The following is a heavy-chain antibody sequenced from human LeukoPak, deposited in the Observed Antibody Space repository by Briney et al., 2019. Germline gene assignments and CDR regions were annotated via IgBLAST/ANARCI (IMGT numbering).Heavy chain of an antibody. CDR3: ARDGYYYDSSGYKY. V-gene: IGHV4-39*07. J-gene: IGHJ4*02. D-gene: IGHD3-22*01. CDR2: IYYSGST. Sequence: SETLSLTCTVSGGSISSSSYYWGWLRQPPGKGLEWIGSIYYSGSTYYNPSLKSRVTISVDTSKNQFSLKLSSVTAADTAVYYCARDGYYYDSSGYKYWGQGTLVTVSS. CDR1: GGSISSSSYY.